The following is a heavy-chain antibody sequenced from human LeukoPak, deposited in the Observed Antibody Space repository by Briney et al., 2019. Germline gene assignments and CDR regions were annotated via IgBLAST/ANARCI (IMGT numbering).Heavy chain of an antibody. V-gene: IGHV3-30*03. D-gene: IGHD6-19*01. CDR3: ARANRPFHSSGWYKDY. Sequence: PGGSLRLSCAASGFRFSSYGMHWVRQAPGKGLEWVAVISYDGSSKYFADSVKGRFTISRDTSKNTLYLQMNSLRAEDTAVYYCARANRPFHSSGWYKDYWGQGTLVTVSS. J-gene: IGHJ4*02. CDR1: GFRFSSYG. CDR2: ISYDGSSK.